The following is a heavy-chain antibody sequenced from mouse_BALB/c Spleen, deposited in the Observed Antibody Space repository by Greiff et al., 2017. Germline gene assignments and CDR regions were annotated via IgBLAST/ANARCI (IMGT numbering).Heavy chain of an antibody. CDR2: ISYSGST. V-gene: IGHV3-2*02. J-gene: IGHJ4*01. D-gene: IGHD1-2*01. Sequence: EVQRVESGPGLVKPSQSLSLTCTVTGYSITSDYAWNWIRQFPGNKLEWMGYISYSGSTSYNPSLKSRISITRDTSKNQFFLQLNSVTTEDTATYYCARRGGYGSYYAMDYWGQGTSVTVSS. CDR1: GYSITSDYA. CDR3: ARRGGYGSYYAMDY.